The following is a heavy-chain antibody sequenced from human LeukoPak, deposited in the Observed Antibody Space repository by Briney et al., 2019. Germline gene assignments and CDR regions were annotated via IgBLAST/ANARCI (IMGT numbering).Heavy chain of an antibody. D-gene: IGHD6-19*01. J-gene: IGHJ3*02. Sequence: SETLSLTCTVSSASISSSPYYWAWIRQSPGKGLEWIGSISYSGTTYYNPSLKSRVTISVDTSKNQFSLKLSSVTAADTAVYYCARHFRSSGWHDAFDIWGQGTMVTVSS. CDR1: SASISSSPYY. V-gene: IGHV4-39*01. CDR3: ARHFRSSGWHDAFDI. CDR2: ISYSGTT.